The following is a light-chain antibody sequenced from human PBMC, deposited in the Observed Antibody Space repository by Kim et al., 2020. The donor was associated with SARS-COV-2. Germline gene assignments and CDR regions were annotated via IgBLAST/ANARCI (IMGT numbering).Light chain of an antibody. J-gene: IGLJ2*01. V-gene: IGLV1-51*01. CDR3: GTWDSSLSAVV. CDR1: SSNIGNNY. Sequence: GPKVTTSCSGSSSNIGNNYVSWYQQRPGTAPKLLIYDNNKRPSGIPDRFSGSKSGTSATLGITGLQTGDEADYYCGTWDSSLSAVVFGGGTQLTVL. CDR2: DNN.